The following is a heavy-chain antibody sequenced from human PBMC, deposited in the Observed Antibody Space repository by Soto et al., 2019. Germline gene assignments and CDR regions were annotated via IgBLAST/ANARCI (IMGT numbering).Heavy chain of an antibody. CDR3: AKDRIQLWGVYGRDV. CDR1: GFTFSSYG. D-gene: IGHD5-18*01. Sequence: QVQLVESGGGVVQPGRSLRLSCAASGFTFSSYGMHWVRQAPGKGLEWVAVISYDGSNKYYADSVKGRFTISRDNSKNTLYLQINSLRAETTAVYYCAKDRIQLWGVYGRDVWCQGTTVTVSS. V-gene: IGHV3-30*18. J-gene: IGHJ6*02. CDR2: ISYDGSNK.